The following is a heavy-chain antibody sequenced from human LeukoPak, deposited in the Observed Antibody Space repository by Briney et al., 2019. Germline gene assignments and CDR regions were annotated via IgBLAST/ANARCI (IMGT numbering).Heavy chain of an antibody. V-gene: IGHV4-59*08. CDR3: ARERASGYDYDY. J-gene: IGHJ4*02. D-gene: IGHD5-12*01. CDR2: IYYSGST. Sequence: SETLSLTCTVSGGSISSYYWSWIRQPPGKGLEWIGYIYYSGSTNYNPSLKSRVTISVDTSKNQFSLKLSSVTAADTAVYYCARERASGYDYDYWGQGTLVTVSS. CDR1: GGSISSYY.